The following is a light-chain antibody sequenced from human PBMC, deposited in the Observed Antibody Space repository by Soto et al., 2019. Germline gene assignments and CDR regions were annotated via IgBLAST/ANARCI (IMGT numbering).Light chain of an antibody. Sequence: AIKLTQSPSSLSASVGDRVTIACRASPAIASFLAWYQQKPGTAPKLLIYDASTLESGVPSRFSGSGSGAEFTLTISSLQPDDFATYYCQRYNGYFGQGTKVDI. CDR1: PAIASF. CDR3: QRYNGY. V-gene: IGKV1-13*02. CDR2: DAS. J-gene: IGKJ2*01.